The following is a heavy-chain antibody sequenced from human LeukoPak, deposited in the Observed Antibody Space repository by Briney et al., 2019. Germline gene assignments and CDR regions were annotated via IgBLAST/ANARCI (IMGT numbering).Heavy chain of an antibody. CDR3: ARWSGNILTGLFDF. D-gene: IGHD3-9*01. V-gene: IGHV3-7*01. J-gene: IGHJ4*02. CDR1: GFSFRAYW. Sequence: GGPLRLSCVASGFSFRAYWMSWVRQAPGKGLEWVANIQQEEIEKYYEDSVKGRFTISRDNAKNSLSLQMNSLRVEDTAVYYCARWSGNILTGLFDFWGQGSLVTVSS. CDR2: IQQEEIEK.